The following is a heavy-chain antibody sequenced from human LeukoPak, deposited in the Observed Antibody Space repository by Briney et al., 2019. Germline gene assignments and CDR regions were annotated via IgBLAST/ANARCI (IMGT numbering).Heavy chain of an antibody. J-gene: IGHJ5*02. V-gene: IGHV5-51*01. Sequence: GESLQISCKGSGYSFTSYWIGWVRQMPGKGLEWMGIIYPGDSDTRYSPSFQGQVTISADKSISTAYLQWSSLKASDTAMYYCVRHSGGSSGWYEEWFDPWGQGTLVTVSS. CDR3: VRHSGGSSGWYEEWFDP. D-gene: IGHD6-19*01. CDR2: IYPGDSDT. CDR1: GYSFTSYW.